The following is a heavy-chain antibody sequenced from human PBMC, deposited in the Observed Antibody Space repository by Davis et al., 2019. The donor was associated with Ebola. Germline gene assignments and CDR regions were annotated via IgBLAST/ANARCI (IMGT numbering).Heavy chain of an antibody. CDR3: ATAGPTSGLCYVFEH. Sequence: GESLKISCVASGFTFTRYSMTWVRLAPGKGLEWVANINQDGKVDSAEGRFTISRDNAYNSIYPQMNSLRADDTAVYFCATAGPTSGLCYVFEHWGQGTMVTVSS. CDR1: GFTFTRYS. D-gene: IGHD6-19*01. CDR2: INQDG. J-gene: IGHJ3*01. V-gene: IGHV3-7*01.